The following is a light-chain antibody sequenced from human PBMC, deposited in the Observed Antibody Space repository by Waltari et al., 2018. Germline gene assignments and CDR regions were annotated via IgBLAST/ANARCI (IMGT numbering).Light chain of an antibody. Sequence: DIQMTQSPSYLSASVGDRVTITCQASQDISNYLNWYQQKPGKAPKLLIYDASNLETGVPSRFSGSGSGTDFTFTISSLQPEDIATYYCQQYDNLPAITFGQGTMLEI. CDR1: QDISNY. CDR2: DAS. J-gene: IGKJ2*01. V-gene: IGKV1-33*01. CDR3: QQYDNLPAIT.